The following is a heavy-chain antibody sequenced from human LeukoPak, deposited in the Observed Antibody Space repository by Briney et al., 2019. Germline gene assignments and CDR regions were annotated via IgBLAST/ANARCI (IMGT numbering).Heavy chain of an antibody. Sequence: GGSLRLSCAVSGLTFNNYAMNWVRQAPGKGLEWVAFTRYDEDNKYYADSVKGRFTISRDNSKNTLYLQMNSLRAEDTAVYYCAKDTSTISVSGTCFDYWGQGTLVTVSS. CDR2: TRYDEDNK. CDR1: GLTFNNYA. CDR3: AKDTSTISVSGTCFDY. V-gene: IGHV3-30*02. J-gene: IGHJ4*02. D-gene: IGHD6-19*01.